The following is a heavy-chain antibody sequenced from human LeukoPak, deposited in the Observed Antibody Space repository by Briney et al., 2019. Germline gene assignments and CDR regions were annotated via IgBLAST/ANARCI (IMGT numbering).Heavy chain of an antibody. J-gene: IGHJ6*02. V-gene: IGHV3-48*03. CDR3: ARNKGFGELIDYYGMDV. Sequence: PGGSLRFSCAVSGFIFRSYEMNWVRQAPGKGLEWVSYISSSSTTIYYADSVKGRFTVSRDNAKNSLYLQMNSLRDEDTAVYYCARNKGFGELIDYYGMDVWGQGTTVTVSS. CDR2: ISSSSTTI. D-gene: IGHD3-10*01. CDR1: GFIFRSYE.